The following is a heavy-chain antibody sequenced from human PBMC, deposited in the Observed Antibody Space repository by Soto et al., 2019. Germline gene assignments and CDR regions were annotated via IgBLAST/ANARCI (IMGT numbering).Heavy chain of an antibody. CDR3: AIDWTSFGVVINFDY. D-gene: IGHD3-3*01. CDR1: GGTFSSYT. CDR2: IIPILGIA. V-gene: IGHV1-69*04. J-gene: IGHJ4*02. Sequence: AAVKVSCKASGGTFSSYTISWVRQAPGQGLEWMGRIIPILGIANYAQKFQGRVTITADKSTSTAYMELSSLRSEDTAVYYCAIDWTSFGVVINFDYWGPGTLVIVSS.